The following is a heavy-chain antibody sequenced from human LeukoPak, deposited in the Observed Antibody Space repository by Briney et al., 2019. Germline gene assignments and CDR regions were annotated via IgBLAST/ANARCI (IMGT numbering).Heavy chain of an antibody. CDR2: ISYDGSNK. CDR3: ARDGESFYGDCVPDDY. J-gene: IGHJ4*02. V-gene: IGHV3-30-3*01. D-gene: IGHD4-17*01. CDR1: GFTFSSYA. Sequence: PGGSLRLSCAASGFTFSSYAMHWVRQAPGKGLEWVAVISYDGSNKYYADSVKGRFTISRDNSKNTLYLQMNSLRAEDTAVYYCARDGESFYGDCVPDDYWGQGTLVTVSS.